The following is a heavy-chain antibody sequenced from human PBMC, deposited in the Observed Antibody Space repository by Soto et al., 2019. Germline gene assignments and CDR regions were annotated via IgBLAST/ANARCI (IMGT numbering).Heavy chain of an antibody. Sequence: QVQLQESGPGLVKPSGTLSLTCAVSGDSINNSHWWSWVRQHPGKGLESIGQISHSGSTNYNPSLSSRATIAVDESKNHFPLKLTSVTAAYTAVYYCAARHFWIAPWTHARVDYWGQGTLVTVSS. V-gene: IGHV4-4*02. CDR3: AARHFWIAPWTHARVDY. J-gene: IGHJ4*02. D-gene: IGHD3-3*02. CDR2: ISHSGST. CDR1: GDSINNSHW.